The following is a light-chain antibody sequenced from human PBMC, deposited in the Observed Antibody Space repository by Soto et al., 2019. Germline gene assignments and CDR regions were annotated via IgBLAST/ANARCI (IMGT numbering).Light chain of an antibody. V-gene: IGKV3D-15*01. CDR3: QQYNNWLT. J-gene: IGKJ4*01. CDR1: PSVSSN. CDR2: GAS. Sequence: EIVMTQSPATLSVSPGARATLSCRASPSVSSNLAWYQQKPGQAPRLLIYGASTRATGIPARFSGSGSGTEFTLTISSLQSEDFAVYYCQQYNNWLTFGGGTKVEIK.